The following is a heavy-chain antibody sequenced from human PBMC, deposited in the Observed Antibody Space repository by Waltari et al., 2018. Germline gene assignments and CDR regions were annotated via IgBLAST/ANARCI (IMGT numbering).Heavy chain of an antibody. CDR2: IYTSGST. J-gene: IGHJ4*02. CDR3: ARGMKHTSTWYEPNYFDY. V-gene: IGHV4-61*02. D-gene: IGHD6-13*01. Sequence: QVQLQESGPGLVKPSQTLSLTCTVSGGSISSGSYYWSWIRQPAGKGLEWIGRIYTSGSTNYNPSLKSRVTISVDTSKNQFSLKLSSVTAADTAVYYCARGMKHTSTWYEPNYFDYWGQGTLVTVSS. CDR1: GGSISSGSYY.